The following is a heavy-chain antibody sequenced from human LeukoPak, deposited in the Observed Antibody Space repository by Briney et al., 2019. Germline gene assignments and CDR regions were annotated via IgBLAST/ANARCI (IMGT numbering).Heavy chain of an antibody. J-gene: IGHJ4*02. D-gene: IGHD6-19*01. V-gene: IGHV3-30*03. CDR3: ARPAVAGLRAGGYDY. CDR1: GFTFSSYG. CDR2: ISYDGSNK. Sequence: GRSLRLSCAASGFTFSSYGMHWVRQAPGKGLEWVAVISYDGSNKYYADSVKGRFTISRDNAKNTLYLESNSLRAEDTAVYYCARPAVAGLRAGGYDYWGQGTLVTVSS.